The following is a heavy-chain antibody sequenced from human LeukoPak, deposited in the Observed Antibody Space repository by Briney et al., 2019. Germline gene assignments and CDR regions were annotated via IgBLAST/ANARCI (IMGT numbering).Heavy chain of an antibody. Sequence: GGSLRLSCAASGFAFSSYGMNWVRQAPGKGLEWVSYIGSSVGLIYYADSVKGRFTISRDNAKNSLYLQMNSLRAEDTAVYYCARGAGSSGWGQGTLVTVSS. V-gene: IGHV3-48*03. CDR3: ARGAGSSG. D-gene: IGHD5-12*01. CDR1: GFAFSSYG. J-gene: IGHJ4*02. CDR2: IGSSVGLI.